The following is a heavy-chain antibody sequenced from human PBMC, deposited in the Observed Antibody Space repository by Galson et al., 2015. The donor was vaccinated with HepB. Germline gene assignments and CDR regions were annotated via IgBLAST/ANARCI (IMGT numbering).Heavy chain of an antibody. V-gene: IGHV3-21*01. D-gene: IGHD6-19*01. J-gene: IGHJ6*02. CDR3: ARDVYSSGWYGDYYYGMDV. CDR2: ISSSSTYI. Sequence: SLRLSCAASGFTVSTYIMNWVRQAPGKGLEWVSSISSSSTYIYYADSVKGRFIISRDNAKNSLYLQMNSLRAEDTAVYYCARDVYSSGWYGDYYYGMDVWGQGTTVTVSS. CDR1: GFTVSTYI.